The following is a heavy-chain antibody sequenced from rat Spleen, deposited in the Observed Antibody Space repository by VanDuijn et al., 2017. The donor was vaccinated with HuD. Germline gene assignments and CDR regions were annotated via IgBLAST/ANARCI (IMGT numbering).Heavy chain of an antibody. CDR1: GFTFSDYN. Sequence: EVQLVESDGGLVQPGRSLKLSCAASGFTFSDYNMAWVRQAPKKGLEWVASISYEGSSTYYGDSVKGRFTISRDNAKSTLYLQMDSLRSEDTATYYCAKDLGWFAYWGQGTLVTVSS. CDR2: ISYEGSST. V-gene: IGHV5-22*01. CDR3: AKDLGWFAY. J-gene: IGHJ3*01.